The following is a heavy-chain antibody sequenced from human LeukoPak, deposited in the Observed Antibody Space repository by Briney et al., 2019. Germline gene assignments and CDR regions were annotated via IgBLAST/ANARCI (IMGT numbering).Heavy chain of an antibody. D-gene: IGHD6-13*01. CDR3: ARDSAAAAVYYFDC. V-gene: IGHV3-30*04. J-gene: IGHJ4*02. CDR1: GFSFSNYA. CDR2: ISTDGRDK. Sequence: PGRSLRLSCAASGFSFSNYAMHWVRQTPGEGLVWVAVISTDGRDKHYADSVKGRFTISRDNSQSTLYLQMNSLRAEDTAVYYCARDSAAAAVYYFDCWGQGTLVTVSS.